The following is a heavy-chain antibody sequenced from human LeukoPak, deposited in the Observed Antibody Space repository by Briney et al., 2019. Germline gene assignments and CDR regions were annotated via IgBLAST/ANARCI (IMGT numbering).Heavy chain of an antibody. CDR3: ARDRQLRQQLVSVGLFDY. Sequence: PGGSLRLSCAASGFTFSSYSMNWVRQAPGKGLEWVSSISSSSSYIYYADSVKGRFTISRDNAKNSLYLQMNSLRAEDTAVYYCARDRQLRQQLVSVGLFDYWGQGTLVTVSS. J-gene: IGHJ4*02. CDR2: ISSSSSYI. V-gene: IGHV3-21*01. D-gene: IGHD6-13*01. CDR1: GFTFSSYS.